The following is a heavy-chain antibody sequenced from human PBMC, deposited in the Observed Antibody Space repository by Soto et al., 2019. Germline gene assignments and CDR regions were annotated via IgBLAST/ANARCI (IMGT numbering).Heavy chain of an antibody. J-gene: IGHJ6*02. CDR3: ARGQDKDGWGVSDYYGMDV. V-gene: IGHV4-34*01. CDR2: INHSGST. CDR1: GGSFSGYY. D-gene: IGHD2-15*01. Sequence: SETLSLTCAVYGGSFSGYYWSWIRQPPGKGLEWIGEINHSGSTNYNPSLKSRVTISVDTSKNQFSLKLSSVTAADTAVYYCARGQDKDGWGVSDYYGMDVWGQGTTVTVSS.